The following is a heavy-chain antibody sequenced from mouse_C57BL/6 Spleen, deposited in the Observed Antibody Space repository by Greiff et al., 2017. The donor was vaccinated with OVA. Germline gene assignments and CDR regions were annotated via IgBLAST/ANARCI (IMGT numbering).Heavy chain of an antibody. D-gene: IGHD2-5*01. CDR3: ARTYSNYDWFAY. CDR1: GYTFTSYW. CDR2: IDPSDSYT. J-gene: IGHJ3*01. V-gene: IGHV1-69*01. Sequence: QVQLQQPGAELVMPGASVKLSCKASGYTFTSYWMHWVKQRPGQGLEWIGEIDPSDSYTNYNRKFKGKSTLTVDKSSSTAYMQLSSLTSEDSAVYYCARTYSNYDWFAYWGQGTLVTVSA.